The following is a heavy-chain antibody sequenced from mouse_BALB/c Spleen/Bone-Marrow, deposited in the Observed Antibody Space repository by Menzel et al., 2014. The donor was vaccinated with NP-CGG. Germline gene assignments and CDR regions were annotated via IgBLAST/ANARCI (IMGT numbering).Heavy chain of an antibody. CDR2: ISYSGST. Sequence: DVKLVESGPRLVKPSQTLSLPCSVTGDSITSGYWNWIRKFPGNKLEYMGHISYSGSTYYNPSLKSRISITRDTSTNXYYLQLKSVTTEDTATYYCARRDYGKHFDVWGAGTTVTVSS. V-gene: IGHV3-8*02. J-gene: IGHJ1*01. CDR1: GDSITSGY. CDR3: ARRDYGKHFDV. D-gene: IGHD2-1*01.